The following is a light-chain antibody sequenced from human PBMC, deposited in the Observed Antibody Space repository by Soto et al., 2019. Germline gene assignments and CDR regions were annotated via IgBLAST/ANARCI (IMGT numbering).Light chain of an antibody. CDR1: SIDVGAYNY. Sequence: SALTQPASVSGAPGQSITISCTGTSIDVGAYNYVSWYQQHPGKAPKLMIYEVNNRPSGVSNRFSGSKSGDTASLTISGLQAEDEADYYCSSYTTSSTYAFGTGTKLTVL. CDR3: SSYTTSSTYA. J-gene: IGLJ1*01. V-gene: IGLV2-14*01. CDR2: EVN.